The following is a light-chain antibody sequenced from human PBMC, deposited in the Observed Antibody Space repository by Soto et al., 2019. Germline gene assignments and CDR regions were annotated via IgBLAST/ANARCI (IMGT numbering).Light chain of an antibody. V-gene: IGKV1-5*01. CDR1: QSVSRW. CDR3: QQYNDYSTWT. CDR2: DAS. Sequence: IPMTQSPSTLSASVGDRVTITCRASQSVSRWLAWYQQKPGKAPKVLIWDASSLQRGVPSRFSGSGSGTEFTLTISSLQPDDFATYYCQQYNDYSTWTFGQGTKVEIK. J-gene: IGKJ1*01.